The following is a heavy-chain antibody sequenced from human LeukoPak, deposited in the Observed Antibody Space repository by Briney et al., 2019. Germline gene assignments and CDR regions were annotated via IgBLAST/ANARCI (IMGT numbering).Heavy chain of an antibody. CDR3: ARAKYCSGGSCYHLDY. V-gene: IGHV4-34*01. J-gene: IGHJ4*02. CDR2: INHSGST. CDR1: GGSFSGYY. D-gene: IGHD2-15*01. Sequence: SETLSLTCAVYGGSFSGYYWSWFRQPPGKGLEWIGEINHSGSTNYNPSLKSRVTISVDTSKNQFSLKLSSVTAADTAVYYCARAKYCSGGSCYHLDYWGQGTLVTVSS.